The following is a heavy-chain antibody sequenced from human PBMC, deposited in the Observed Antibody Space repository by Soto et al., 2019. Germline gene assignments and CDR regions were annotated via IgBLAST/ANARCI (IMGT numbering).Heavy chain of an antibody. J-gene: IGHJ6*02. V-gene: IGHV4-59*01. CDR3: ARDLWGYCGTDCYPLDV. CDR1: GCPMRVSH. D-gene: IGHD2-21*02. CDR2: MYKTGST. Sequence: PPETLPLTCTVSGCPMRVSHWRRRRQHPGKGLEWIGYMYKTGSTVYNPSFKSRVTISVDTSKNQFSLKLNSVTAADTAVYYCARDLWGYCGTDCYPLDVWGQGTTVTVS.